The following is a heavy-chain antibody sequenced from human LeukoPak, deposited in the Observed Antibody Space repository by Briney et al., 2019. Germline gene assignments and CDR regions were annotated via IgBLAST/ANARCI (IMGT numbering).Heavy chain of an antibody. CDR3: ARAGGYEGWFDP. Sequence: SETLSLTCAVYGGSFSGYYWSWIRQPPGKGLEWIGEINHSGSTNYNPSLKSRVTISVDTSKNQFSLKLSSVTAADTAVYYCARAGGYEGWFDPWGQGTLVTVSS. V-gene: IGHV4-34*01. J-gene: IGHJ5*02. D-gene: IGHD5-12*01. CDR2: INHSGST. CDR1: GGSFSGYY.